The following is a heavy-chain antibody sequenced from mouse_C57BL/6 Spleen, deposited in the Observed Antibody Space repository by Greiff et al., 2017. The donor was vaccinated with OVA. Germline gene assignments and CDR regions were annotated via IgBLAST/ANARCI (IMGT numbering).Heavy chain of an antibody. Sequence: EVMLVESAGGLVQPGSSMKLSCTASGFTFSDYYMAWVRQVPEKGLEWVANINYDGSSTYYLDSLKSRFIISRDNAKNILYLQMSSLKSEDTATYYCAREGDSTRGFDYWGQGTTLTVSS. CDR3: AREGDSTRGFDY. V-gene: IGHV5-16*01. CDR2: INYDGSST. D-gene: IGHD1-1*01. J-gene: IGHJ2*01. CDR1: GFTFSDYY.